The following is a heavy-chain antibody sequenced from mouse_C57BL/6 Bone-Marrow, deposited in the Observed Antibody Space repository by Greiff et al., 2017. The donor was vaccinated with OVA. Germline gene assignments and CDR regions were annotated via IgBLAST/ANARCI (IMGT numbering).Heavy chain of an antibody. D-gene: IGHD2-12*01. Sequence: QVQLQQPGAELVKPGASVKLSCKASGYTFTSYWMHWVKQRPGQGLEWIGMIHPNSGSTNYNEKFKSKATLTVDKSSSTAYMQLSSLTSEDSAVYYCARPHDDVSPWFAYWGQGTLVTVSS. CDR3: ARPHDDVSPWFAY. J-gene: IGHJ3*01. CDR2: IHPNSGST. V-gene: IGHV1-64*01. CDR1: GYTFTSYW.